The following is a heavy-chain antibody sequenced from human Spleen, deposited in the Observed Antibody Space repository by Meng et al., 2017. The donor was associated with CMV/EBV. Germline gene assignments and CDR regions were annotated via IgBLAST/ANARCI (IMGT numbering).Heavy chain of an antibody. J-gene: IGHJ4*02. CDR1: GFPFTTYP. CDR3: ARGGAIDY. V-gene: IGHV3-30-3*01. CDR2: ISYDGSNK. Sequence: GGSLRLSCAASGFPFTTYPIHWVRQPPGKGLEWVAVISYDGSNKYYADSVKGRFTISRDNSKNTLYLQMNSLRAEDTAVYYCARGGAIDYWGQGTLVTVSS.